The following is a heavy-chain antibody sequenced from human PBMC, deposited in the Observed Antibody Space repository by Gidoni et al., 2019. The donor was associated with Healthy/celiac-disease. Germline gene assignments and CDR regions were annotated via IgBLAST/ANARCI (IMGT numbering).Heavy chain of an antibody. J-gene: IGHJ4*02. CDR1: GFPFSRYV. Sequence: EVQLVESGGGLVQPGGSLRLSCAASGFPFSRYVMNWVRQAPGKGLEWVSYISSSSSTIYYADSVKGRFTISRDNAKNSLYLQMNSLRDEDTAVYYCARGGAYYDILTGYYPSYWGQGTLVTVSS. CDR2: ISSSSSTI. V-gene: IGHV3-48*02. D-gene: IGHD3-9*01. CDR3: ARGGAYYDILTGYYPSY.